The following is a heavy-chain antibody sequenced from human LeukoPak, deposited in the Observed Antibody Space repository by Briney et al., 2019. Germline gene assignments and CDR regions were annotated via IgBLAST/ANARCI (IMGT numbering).Heavy chain of an antibody. CDR1: AGSISSYY. CDR3: AGQPLYNDEYT. J-gene: IGHJ5*02. Sequence: SETLSLTCTVSAGSISSYYWSWIRQPPGKRLEWIGYIYYSGNTKYNPSLKSRVTISLNTSKNHFSLRLSSVTAADTAVYYCAGQPLYNDEYTWGQGTLVRVSS. V-gene: IGHV4-59*08. D-gene: IGHD1-1*01. CDR2: IYYSGNT.